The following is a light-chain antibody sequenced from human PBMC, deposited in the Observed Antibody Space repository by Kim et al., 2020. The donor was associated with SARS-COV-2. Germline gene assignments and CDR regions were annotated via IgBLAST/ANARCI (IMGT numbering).Light chain of an antibody. CDR2: DVS. J-gene: IGLJ2*01. V-gene: IGLV2-14*01. Sequence: QSALTQPASVSGSPGQSITISCTGTSSDVGGYNYVSWYQQHPDKAPKLMIYDVSKRPSGVSNRFSGSKSGNTASLTISGLQAEDEADYYCSSYTSSSTPVFGGGTQLTVL. CDR1: SSDVGGYNY. CDR3: SSYTSSSTPV.